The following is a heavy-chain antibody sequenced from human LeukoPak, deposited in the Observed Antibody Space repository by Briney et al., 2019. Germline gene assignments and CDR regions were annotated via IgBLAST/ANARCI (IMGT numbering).Heavy chain of an antibody. D-gene: IGHD2-15*01. Sequence: GGSLRLSCAASGFTFSRFWMTWVRQIPGKGPEWVANIIQDGSEKYYVDSVEGRFTISRDNAKNSLYLQMNSLRADDTAVYYCAKTQGYYDAWGQGALVTVSS. J-gene: IGHJ5*02. CDR1: GFTFSRFW. CDR3: AKTQGYYDA. CDR2: IIQDGSEK. V-gene: IGHV3-7*03.